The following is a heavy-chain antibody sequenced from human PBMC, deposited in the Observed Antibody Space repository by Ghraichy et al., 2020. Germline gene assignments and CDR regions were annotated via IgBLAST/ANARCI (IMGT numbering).Heavy chain of an antibody. CDR3: ARDQIWFGELLPDY. V-gene: IGHV3-30-3*01. J-gene: IGHJ4*02. CDR1: GSTFSSYA. CDR2: ISYDGSNK. Sequence: GGSLRLSCAASGSTFSSYATHWVRQAPGKGLEWVAVISYDGSNKYYADSVKGRFTISRDNSKNTLYLQMNSLRAEDTAVYYCARDQIWFGELLPDYWGQGTLVTVSS. D-gene: IGHD3-10*01.